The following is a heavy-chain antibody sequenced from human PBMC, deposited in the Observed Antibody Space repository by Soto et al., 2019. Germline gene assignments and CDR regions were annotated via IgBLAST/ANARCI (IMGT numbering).Heavy chain of an antibody. J-gene: IGHJ6*02. V-gene: IGHV3-23*01. CDR1: GFTFSSYA. D-gene: IGHD2-15*01. CDR2: ISGSGGST. CDR3: AKTGRAATYYYYGMDV. Sequence: EVQLLESGGGLVQPGGSLRLSCAASGFTFSSYAMSWVRQAPGKGLEWVSAISGSGGSTYYADSVKGRFTISRDNSKNTLYLQMNSLRAEDTAVYYCAKTGRAATYYYYGMDVWGQGTTVTVSS.